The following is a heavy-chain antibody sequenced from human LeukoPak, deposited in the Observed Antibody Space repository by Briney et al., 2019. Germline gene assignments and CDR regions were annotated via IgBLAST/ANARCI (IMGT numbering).Heavy chain of an antibody. Sequence: GGSLRLSCSASGFNFNNYAMNWVRQAPGKGLEYVSAISSNGGSTYYADSVKGRCSISRDNSKNTLYLQMSSLRAEDTAVYYCGLAAYYYDSNGSDDAFDIWGQGTMVIVSS. CDR2: ISSNGGST. J-gene: IGHJ3*02. V-gene: IGHV3-64D*08. D-gene: IGHD3-22*01. CDR3: GLAAYYYDSNGSDDAFDI. CDR1: GFNFNNYA.